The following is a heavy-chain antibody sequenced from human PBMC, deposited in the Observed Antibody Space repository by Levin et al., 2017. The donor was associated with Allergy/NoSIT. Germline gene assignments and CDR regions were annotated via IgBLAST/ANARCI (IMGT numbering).Heavy chain of an antibody. D-gene: IGHD6-13*01. Sequence: GGSLRLSCAASGFTFSSYDMHWVRQATGKGLEWVSAIGTAGDTYYPGSVKGRFTISRENAKNSLYLQMNSLRAGDTAVYYCARGLLSSSWQFIIDYWGQGTLVTVSS. CDR3: ARGLLSSSWQFIIDY. CDR1: GFTFSSYD. CDR2: IGTAGDT. V-gene: IGHV3-13*01. J-gene: IGHJ4*02.